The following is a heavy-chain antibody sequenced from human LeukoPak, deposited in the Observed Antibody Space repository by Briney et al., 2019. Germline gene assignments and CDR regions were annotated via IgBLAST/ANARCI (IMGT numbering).Heavy chain of an antibody. V-gene: IGHV1-3*01. CDR2: INGGNGNT. CDR1: GYTFTSYV. Sequence: ASVKVSCKASGYTFTSYVIHWVRQAPGQSLEWMGWINGGNGNTRSSQTFQGRVTLTRDTSANTAYMELSSLRSEDTAVYYCAKDKWVTTDGMDVWGRGTTVTVSS. D-gene: IGHD4-17*01. J-gene: IGHJ6*04. CDR3: AKDKWVTTDGMDV.